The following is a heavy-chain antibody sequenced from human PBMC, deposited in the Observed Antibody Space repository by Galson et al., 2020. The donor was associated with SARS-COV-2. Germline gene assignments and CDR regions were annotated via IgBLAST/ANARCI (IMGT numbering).Heavy chain of an antibody. CDR3: ARDRQQPGNYYGMDV. V-gene: IGHV1-18*04. J-gene: IGHJ6*02. Sequence: ASVKVSCKASGYTFTSYGISWVRQAPGQGLEWMGWISAYNGNTNYAQKLQGRVTMTTDTSTSTAYMELRSLRSDDTAVYYCARDRQQPGNYYGMDVWGQGTTVTVSS. CDR2: ISAYNGNT. CDR1: GYTFTSYG. D-gene: IGHD6-13*01.